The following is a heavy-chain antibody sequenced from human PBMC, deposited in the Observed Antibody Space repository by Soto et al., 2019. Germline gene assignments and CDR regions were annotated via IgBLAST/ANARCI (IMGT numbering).Heavy chain of an antibody. V-gene: IGHV2-5*02. J-gene: IGHJ4*02. D-gene: IGHD3-3*01. CDR3: AHTYYDFWSGYYTSDY. CDR1: GFSLSTSGVG. CDR2: IYWDDDK. Sequence: SGPTLVNPTQTLTLTCTFSGFSLSTSGVGVGWIRQPPGKALEWLALIYWDDDKRYSPSLKSRLTITKDTSKNQVVLTMTNMDPVDTATYYCAHTYYDFWSGYYTSDYWGQGTLVTVSS.